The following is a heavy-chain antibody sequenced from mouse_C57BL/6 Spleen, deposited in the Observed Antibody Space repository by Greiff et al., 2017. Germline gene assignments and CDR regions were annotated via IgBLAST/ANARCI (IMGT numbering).Heavy chain of an antibody. J-gene: IGHJ1*03. CDR3: ARHGTTVVAPYWYFDV. D-gene: IGHD1-1*01. CDR1: GFSLTSYG. Sequence: VQLVESGPGLVAPSQSLSITCTVSGFSLTSYGVHWVRQPPGKGLEWLVVIWSDGSTTYNSALKSRLSISKDNSKSQVFLKMNSLQTDDTAMYYCARHGTTVVAPYWYFDVWGTGTTVTVSS. CDR2: IWSDGST. V-gene: IGHV2-6-1*01.